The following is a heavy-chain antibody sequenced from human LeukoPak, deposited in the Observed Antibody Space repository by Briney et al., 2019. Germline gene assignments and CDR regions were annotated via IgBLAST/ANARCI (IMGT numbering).Heavy chain of an antibody. CDR2: SYHIGST. D-gene: IGHD6-6*01. CDR1: GYSISRGYY. J-gene: IGHJ4*02. CDR3: ARDSSSSSVNY. Sequence: NASETLSLTCTVSGYSISRGYYWGWIRQPPGKGLEWIGGSYHIGSTYYNPSLKSRATISVATSKNQFSLKLSSVTAAATAVYYCARDSSSSSVNYWGQGTLVTVSS. V-gene: IGHV4-38-2*02.